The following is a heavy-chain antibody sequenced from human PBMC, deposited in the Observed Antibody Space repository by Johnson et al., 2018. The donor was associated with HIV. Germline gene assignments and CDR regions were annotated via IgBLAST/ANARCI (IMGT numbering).Heavy chain of an antibody. D-gene: IGHD3-22*01. CDR3: AKDQASGYYCDAFDI. Sequence: VQLVESGGGLVQPGRSLRLSCAASGFTFSSYAMSWVRQAPGKGLEWVSAISGSGGSPYYADSVKGRFTISRDNSKNTLYLQMTSLRAEDTAVYYCAKDQASGYYCDAFDIWGQGTMVTVSS. CDR1: GFTFSSYA. J-gene: IGHJ3*02. V-gene: IGHV3-23*04. CDR2: ISGSGGSP.